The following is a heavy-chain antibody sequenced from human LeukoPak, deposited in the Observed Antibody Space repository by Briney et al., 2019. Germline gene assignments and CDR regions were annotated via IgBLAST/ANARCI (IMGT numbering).Heavy chain of an antibody. CDR1: GGTFSSYA. V-gene: IGHV1-69*05. CDR2: IIPIFGTA. J-gene: IGHJ4*02. Sequence: SVKVSCKASGGTFSSYAISWVRQAPGQGLEWMGRIIPIFGTANYAQKFQGRVTMTTDTSTSTAYMELRSLRSDDTAVYYCARDRKGDITIFGVVKYDYWGQGTLVTVSS. CDR3: ARDRKGDITIFGVVKYDY. D-gene: IGHD3-3*01.